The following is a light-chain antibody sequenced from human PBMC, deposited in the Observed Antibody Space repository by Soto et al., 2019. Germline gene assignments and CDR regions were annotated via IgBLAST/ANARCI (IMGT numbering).Light chain of an antibody. Sequence: DLQMTQSPSSLSASVGDRITITGRASQSITRYLNWYQQNAGKAPTLLIYAASRLQSGVPSRFSGSGSGTDFTLTISNLQPKDCATSYCQPSFSTHHNFGQGTKLEIK. CDR2: AAS. J-gene: IGKJ2*01. CDR1: QSITRY. CDR3: QPSFSTHHN. V-gene: IGKV1-39*01.